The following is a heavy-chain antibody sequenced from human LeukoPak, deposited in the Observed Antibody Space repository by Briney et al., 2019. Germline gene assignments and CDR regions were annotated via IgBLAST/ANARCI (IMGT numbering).Heavy chain of an antibody. CDR2: INAGNGNT. CDR1: GYTFTSYA. CDR3: ARGPATIFGVVIETGGTWVDP. J-gene: IGHJ5*02. V-gene: IGHV1-3*03. Sequence: ASVKVCCKPSGYTFTSYAMHWVRQAPGQRLEWMGWINAGNGNTKYSQEFQGRVTITRDTSASTAYMELSSLRSEDMAVYYCARGPATIFGVVIETGGTWVDPWGQGTLVTVSS. D-gene: IGHD3-3*01.